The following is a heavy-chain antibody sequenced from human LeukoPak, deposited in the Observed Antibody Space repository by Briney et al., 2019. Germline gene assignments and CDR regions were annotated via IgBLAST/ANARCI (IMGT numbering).Heavy chain of an antibody. CDR1: GYTFTDNG. J-gene: IGHJ4*02. Sequence: ASVKVSCKASGYTFTDNGISWVRQAPGEGLEGMGWISANSGNTKYAKRFQGRVTMTTETSSSTVYMELRSLRSDDTAVYYCARDKNYRFDYWGQGTLVTVPS. V-gene: IGHV1-18*01. CDR2: ISANSGNT. CDR3: ARDKNYRFDY. D-gene: IGHD5-24*01.